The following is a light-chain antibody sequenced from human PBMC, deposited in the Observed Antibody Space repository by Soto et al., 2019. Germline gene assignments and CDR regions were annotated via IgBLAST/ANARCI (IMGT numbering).Light chain of an antibody. CDR2: GAS. V-gene: IGKV3-20*01. J-gene: IGKJ2*01. CDR1: QSFSSSR. Sequence: EIVLTQSPGSLSLSPGERATLSCRASQSFSSSRLAWYQQKPGQAPRLLIYGASNRATGIPDRFSGSGSGKDFTLTISRLEPEDFAVYYWQQDGYSPPYTFGQGTKLESK. CDR3: QQDGYSPPYT.